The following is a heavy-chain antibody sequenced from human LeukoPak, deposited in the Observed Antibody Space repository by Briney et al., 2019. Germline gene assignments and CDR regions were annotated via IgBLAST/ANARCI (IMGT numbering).Heavy chain of an antibody. V-gene: IGHV3-23*01. CDR2: NSGSGGST. Sequence: HPGGPLSLPCEASGFPFTSYGMIWSPQPPGKGREGVSANSGSGGSTYYADSVKGRFTISRDNFKNTLYLQMNSLRAEDTAVYYCAKDLRNSGSPFDYWGQGTLVTVSS. CDR3: AKDLRNSGSPFDY. D-gene: IGHD1-26*01. CDR1: GFPFTSYG. J-gene: IGHJ4*02.